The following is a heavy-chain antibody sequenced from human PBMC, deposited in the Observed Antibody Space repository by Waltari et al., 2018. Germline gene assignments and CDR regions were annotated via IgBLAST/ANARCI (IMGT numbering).Heavy chain of an antibody. D-gene: IGHD3-22*01. Sequence: EVQLVESGGGLVQPGGSLRLSCAASGFTFSSYWMSWVRQAPGKGLEWVAKIKKEGDEKYYVDYVKGRFTSYRDNAKNSLYLQMNSLRAEDTAVYYCARDHYDSSGSNPDAFDIWGQGTMVTVSS. CDR1: GFTFSSYW. V-gene: IGHV3-7*01. CDR3: ARDHYDSSGSNPDAFDI. CDR2: IKKEGDEK. J-gene: IGHJ3*02.